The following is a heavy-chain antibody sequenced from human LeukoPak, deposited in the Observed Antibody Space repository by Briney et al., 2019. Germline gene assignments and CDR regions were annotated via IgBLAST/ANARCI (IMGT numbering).Heavy chain of an antibody. V-gene: IGHV3-53*01. CDR3: ASHDYTDHGHFDY. CDR1: GFTFSSYS. CDR2: IYSGGST. J-gene: IGHJ4*02. D-gene: IGHD4-11*01. Sequence: GGSLRLSCAASGFTFSSYSMNWVRQAPGKGLEWVSVIYSGGSTYYANSVRGRFTISRDDSNNTVSLQMNTLRAEDTAVYYCASHDYTDHGHFDYWGQGTLVTVSS.